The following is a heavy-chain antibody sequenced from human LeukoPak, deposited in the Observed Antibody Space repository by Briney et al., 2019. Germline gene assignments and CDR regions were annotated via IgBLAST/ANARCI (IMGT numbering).Heavy chain of an antibody. CDR2: ISGSGGST. J-gene: IGHJ4*02. D-gene: IGHD3-22*01. Sequence: GESLRLSCAASGFTFSSYAMSWVRQAPGKGLEWVSAISGSGGSTYYADSVKGRFTISRDNSKNTLYLQMNSLRAEDTAVYYCAMTWLLPRAFDYWGQGTLVTVSS. V-gene: IGHV3-23*01. CDR3: AMTWLLPRAFDY. CDR1: GFTFSSYA.